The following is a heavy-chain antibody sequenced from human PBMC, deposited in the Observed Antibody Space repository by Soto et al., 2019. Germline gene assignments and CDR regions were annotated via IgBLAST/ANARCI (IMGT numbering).Heavy chain of an antibody. CDR2: INHSGST. D-gene: IGHD3-3*01. CDR1: GGSFSGYY. V-gene: IGHV4-34*01. CDR3: ARWNFWSGSSDFDY. J-gene: IGHJ4*02. Sequence: SETLSLTCAVYGGSFSGYYWSWIRQPPGKGLEWIGEINHSGSTNYNPSLKSRVTISVDTSKNQFSLKLSSVTAADTAVYYCARWNFWSGSSDFDYWGQGXLVTVPS.